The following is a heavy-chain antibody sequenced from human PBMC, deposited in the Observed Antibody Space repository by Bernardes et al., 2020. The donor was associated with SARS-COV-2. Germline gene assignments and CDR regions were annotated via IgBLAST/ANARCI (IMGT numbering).Heavy chain of an antibody. CDR1: GDSITSLTYY. CDR3: TRTDREWALPY. D-gene: IGHD1-26*01. CDR2: IYYDGST. J-gene: IGHJ4*02. V-gene: IGHV4-39*01. Sequence: SETLSLTCTVSGDSITSLTYYWGWIRQPPGKGLEWIGSIYYDGSTYYSPSLKSRITISVDTSKNQFSLKLNSVTAADTAVYYCTRTDREWALPYWGQGTLVTVSS.